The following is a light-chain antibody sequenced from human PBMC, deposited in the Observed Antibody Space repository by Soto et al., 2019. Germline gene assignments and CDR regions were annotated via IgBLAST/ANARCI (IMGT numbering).Light chain of an antibody. V-gene: IGLV1-44*01. CDR1: NSNIGSNT. CDR3: ATWDDSLNAVV. J-gene: IGLJ3*02. Sequence: QLVLTQPPSASGTPGQRVTISCSGSNSNIGSNTVNWYQQLPGTAPKLLIYTNDQLPSGVPDRFSGSKSGTSASLAISGLQSEDEADYYCATWDDSLNAVVFGGGTKLTVL. CDR2: TND.